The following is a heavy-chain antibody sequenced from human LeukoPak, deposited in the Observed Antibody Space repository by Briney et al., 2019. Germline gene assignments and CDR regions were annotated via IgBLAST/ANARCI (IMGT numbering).Heavy chain of an antibody. J-gene: IGHJ4*02. CDR2: IYYSGST. Sequence: SETLSLTCTVSGGSISSYYWSWIRQPPGKGLEWIGYIYYSGSTNYNPSLKSRVTISVDTSKNQFSLKLSSVTAADTAVYYCARDRGCGPDCHDFDYWGQGTLVTVS. CDR3: ARDRGCGPDCHDFDY. CDR1: GGSISSYY. V-gene: IGHV4-59*01. D-gene: IGHD2-21*02.